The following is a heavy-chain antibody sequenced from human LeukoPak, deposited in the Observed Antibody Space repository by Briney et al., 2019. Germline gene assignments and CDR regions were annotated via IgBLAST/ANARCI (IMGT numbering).Heavy chain of an antibody. Sequence: ASVKVSCTASGYTFTGYYMHWVRQAPGQGLEWMGWINPNSGGTNYAQKFQGRVTMTRDTSISTAYMELSRLRSDDTAVYYCARATRITIFGVPGGRYDPWGQGTLVTVSS. J-gene: IGHJ5*02. CDR2: INPNSGGT. CDR3: ARATRITIFGVPGGRYDP. V-gene: IGHV1-2*02. CDR1: GYTFTGYY. D-gene: IGHD3-3*01.